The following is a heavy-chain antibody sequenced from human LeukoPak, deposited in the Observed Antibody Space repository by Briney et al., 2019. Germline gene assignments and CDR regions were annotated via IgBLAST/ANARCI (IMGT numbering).Heavy chain of an antibody. CDR3: ARVKYSSGVFDY. Sequence: GGSLRLXCAASGFTFSSYAMHWGRQAPGKGLEYVSAISSNGGSTYYANSVKGRFTISRDNSKNTLYLQMGSLRAEDMAVYYRARVKYSSGVFDYWGQGTLVTVSS. D-gene: IGHD6-19*01. J-gene: IGHJ4*02. CDR1: GFTFSSYA. V-gene: IGHV3-64*01. CDR2: ISSNGGST.